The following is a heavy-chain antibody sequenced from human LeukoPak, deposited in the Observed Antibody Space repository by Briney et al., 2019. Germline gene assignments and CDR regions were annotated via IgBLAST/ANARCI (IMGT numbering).Heavy chain of an antibody. CDR1: GDSISSSSYY. Sequence: PSETLSLTCTVSGDSISSSSYYWGWIRQPPGKGLEWIGSIYYSGSTYYNPSLKSRVTISVDTSKNQFSLRVDSVTAADTAVYYCARDLYDDNRCFDFWGQGILVTVSS. J-gene: IGHJ4*02. D-gene: IGHD1-14*01. V-gene: IGHV4-39*02. CDR2: IYYSGST. CDR3: ARDLYDDNRCFDF.